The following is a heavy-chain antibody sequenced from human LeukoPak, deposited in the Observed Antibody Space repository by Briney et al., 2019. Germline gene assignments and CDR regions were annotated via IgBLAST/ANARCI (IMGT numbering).Heavy chain of an antibody. CDR3: VRSLDY. J-gene: IGHJ4*02. CDR2: IAGSDGFT. V-gene: IGHV3-23*01. Sequence: GGSLRLSCAASGFPFSSYAMNWVRQAPGKGLEWVSVIAGSDGFTQYADSVKGRITISRDNSKNTVYLQMNRLRVEDTALYYCVRSLDYWGQGTLVTVSS. CDR1: GFPFSSYA.